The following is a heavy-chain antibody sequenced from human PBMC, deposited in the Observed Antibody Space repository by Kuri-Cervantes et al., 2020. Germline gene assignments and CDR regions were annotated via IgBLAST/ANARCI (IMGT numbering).Heavy chain of an antibody. D-gene: IGHD7-27*01. CDR3: AKGTGDGYCYCYRDV. J-gene: IGHJ6*03. Sequence: GESLKISCAASGFTFSSYGMHWVRQAPGKGLEWVAVIWYDGSNKYYADSVKGRFTISRDNSKNTLYLQMNSLRAEDTAVYYCAKGTGDGYCYCYRDVWGKGTTVTVSS. CDR1: GFTFSSYG. CDR2: IWYDGSNK. V-gene: IGHV3-30*02.